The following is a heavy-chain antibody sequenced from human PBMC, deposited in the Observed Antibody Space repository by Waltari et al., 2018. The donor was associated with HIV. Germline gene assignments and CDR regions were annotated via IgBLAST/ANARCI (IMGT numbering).Heavy chain of an antibody. J-gene: IGHJ6*02. CDR2: IYQRR. CDR3: VVGRRTAAGLSSLDV. Sequence: QVQLNQWGAGLLKPSETLSLKCAVHGGALSSYYGAWIRQPPGKGLEWIGKIYQRRKVSASRFTLSLDASTNTVSLSLNSVTAADTAVYYCVVGRRTAAGLSSLDVWGQGTTVTVSS. CDR1: GGALSSYY. V-gene: IGHV4-34*01. D-gene: IGHD2-21*01.